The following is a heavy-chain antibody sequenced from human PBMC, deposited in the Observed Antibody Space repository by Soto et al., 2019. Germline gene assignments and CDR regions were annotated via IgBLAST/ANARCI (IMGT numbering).Heavy chain of an antibody. CDR2: IHHSGGI. D-gene: IGHD6-25*01. CDR3: VCNGYYSLDH. CDR1: GDSMSSADW. Sequence: QVQLQESGPGLVKPSGILSLTCAVSGDSMSSADWWSWVRQPPGKGLEWIGEIHHSGGINYHPSLRSRVTISVDMSKNQFSLNLSSVTAADTAVYFCVCNGYYSLDHWGQGTLVIVSP. V-gene: IGHV4-4*02. J-gene: IGHJ4*02.